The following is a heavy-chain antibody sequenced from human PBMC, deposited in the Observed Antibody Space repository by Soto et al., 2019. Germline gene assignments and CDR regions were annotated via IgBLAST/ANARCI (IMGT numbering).Heavy chain of an antibody. CDR3: ARSTGRSVRGAPWGDYYYYMDV. J-gene: IGHJ6*03. V-gene: IGHV5-51*01. CDR2: IYPGDSDT. Sequence: LGESLKISCKGSGYSFTSYWIGWVRQMPGKGLEWMGIIYPGDSDTRYSPSFQGQVTISADKSISTAYLQWSSLKASDTAMYYCARSTGRSVRGAPWGDYYYYMDVWGKGTTVTVSS. CDR1: GYSFTSYW. D-gene: IGHD3-10*01.